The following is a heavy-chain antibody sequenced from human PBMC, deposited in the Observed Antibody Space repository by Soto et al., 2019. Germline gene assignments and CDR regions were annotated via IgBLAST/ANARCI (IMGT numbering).Heavy chain of an antibody. CDR3: ATMYLTGPGHFDY. V-gene: IGHV4-39*01. Sequence: PSETLSLTCTVSGGSISSSSYYWGWIRHPPGKGLEWIGSIYYSGSTYYNPSLKSRVTISVDTSKNQFSLKLSSVTAADTAVYYCATMYLTGPGHFDYWGQGTLVTVSS. J-gene: IGHJ4*02. D-gene: IGHD3-9*01. CDR2: IYYSGST. CDR1: GGSISSSSYY.